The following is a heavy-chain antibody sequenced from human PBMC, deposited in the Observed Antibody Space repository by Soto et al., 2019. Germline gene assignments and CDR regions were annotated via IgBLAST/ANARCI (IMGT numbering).Heavy chain of an antibody. CDR2: INSDGRST. J-gene: IGHJ4*02. CDR3: ARGASGNYYQDS. Sequence: GGSLRLSCAASGFTFSSYWMHWVRQAPGKGLVWVSRINSDGRSTNYADPVKGRFTISRDNDKDTLYLQMNSLRGDDTAVYYCARGASGNYYQDSWSQGTLVTVSS. V-gene: IGHV3-74*01. CDR1: GFTFSSYW. D-gene: IGHD3-10*01.